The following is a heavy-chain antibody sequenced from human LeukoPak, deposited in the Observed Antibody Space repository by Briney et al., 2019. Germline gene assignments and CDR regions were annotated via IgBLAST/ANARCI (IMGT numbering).Heavy chain of an antibody. J-gene: IGHJ4*02. V-gene: IGHV3-66*01. D-gene: IGHD3-9*01. Sequence: GGSLRLSCVASGLSVSSNYTSWVRQAPGKGLEWVSVIYRDGSSYYAESVKGRFTISRDNSKNTLCIQMNSLRAEDTAVYYCARSFYDILIGYYQYFDYWGQGTLVTVSS. CDR2: IYRDGSS. CDR3: ARSFYDILIGYYQYFDY. CDR1: GLSVSSNY.